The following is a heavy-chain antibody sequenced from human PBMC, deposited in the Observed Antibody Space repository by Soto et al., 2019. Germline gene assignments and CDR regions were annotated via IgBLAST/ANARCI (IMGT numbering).Heavy chain of an antibody. CDR3: TYGSGSPYYFDY. CDR1: GGSITSSGFY. CDR2: IYYCGST. Sequence: QVQLQESGPGLVKPSQTLSLTCTVSGGSITSSGFYWSWIRQLPGKGLEWIGYIYYCGSTYYNPSLKSRVTISVDPSKNQFSLKLTSVTAADTAVYYCTYGSGSPYYFDYWGLGTPTTVSS. J-gene: IGHJ4*02. V-gene: IGHV4-31*03. D-gene: IGHD3-10*01.